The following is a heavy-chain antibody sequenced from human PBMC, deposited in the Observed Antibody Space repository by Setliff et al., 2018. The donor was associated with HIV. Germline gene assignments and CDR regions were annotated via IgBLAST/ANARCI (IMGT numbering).Heavy chain of an antibody. CDR3: ARVVGLSALDY. CDR1: GGSFSGYY. V-gene: IGHV4-34*01. D-gene: IGHD2-21*01. J-gene: IGHJ4*02. Sequence: SETLSLTCAVYGGSFSGYYWNWIRQPPGKGLEWIGEINLIRTTDYNPSLKSRVTISVDTSKNQFSLELTSVTAADTAVYYCARVVGLSALDYWGQGTLVTVSS. CDR2: INLIRTT.